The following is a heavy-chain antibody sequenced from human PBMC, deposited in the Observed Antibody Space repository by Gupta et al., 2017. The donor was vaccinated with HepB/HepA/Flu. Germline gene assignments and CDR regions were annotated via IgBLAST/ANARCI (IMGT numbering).Heavy chain of an antibody. D-gene: IGHD6-13*01. J-gene: IGHJ4*02. CDR2: INSSTSTI. V-gene: IGHV3-48*02. Sequence: EVQLVEAGGGLVQPGGSLRLSCAASGFTFSRYRMNWLLQAPGKGLEWVSHINSSTSTISYADSVKGRFTISRDNAKNSLYLQMNSLRDEDTAVYYCATGSSEKQLGYYFDYWGQGTLVTVSS. CDR3: ATGSSEKQLGYYFDY. CDR1: GFTFSRYR.